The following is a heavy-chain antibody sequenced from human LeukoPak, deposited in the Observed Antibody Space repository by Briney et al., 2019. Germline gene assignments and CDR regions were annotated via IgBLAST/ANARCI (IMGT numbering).Heavy chain of an antibody. J-gene: IGHJ6*04. Sequence: GGSLRLSCAASGFTFSSYGMHWVRQAPGKGLEWVAVIWYDGSNKYYADSEKGRFTISRDNSKNTLYLQMNSLRAEDTAVYYCARDIVATYYYYGMDVWGKGTTVTVSS. CDR2: IWYDGSNK. D-gene: IGHD5-12*01. CDR1: GFTFSSYG. V-gene: IGHV3-33*01. CDR3: ARDIVATYYYYGMDV.